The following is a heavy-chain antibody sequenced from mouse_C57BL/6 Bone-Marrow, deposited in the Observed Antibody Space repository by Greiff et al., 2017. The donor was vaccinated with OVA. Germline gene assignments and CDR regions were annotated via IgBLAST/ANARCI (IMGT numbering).Heavy chain of an antibody. CDR1: GYSFTGYY. CDR3: ARAAYGNYRFAY. J-gene: IGHJ3*01. CDR2: INPSTGGT. V-gene: IGHV1-42*01. Sequence: EVKLQESGPELVKPGASVKISCKASGYSFTGYYMNWVKQSPEKSLEWIGEINPSTGGTTYNQKFKAKATLTVDKSSSTAYMKLKSLTSEDSAVYYCARAAYGNYRFAYWGQGTLVTVSA. D-gene: IGHD2-1*01.